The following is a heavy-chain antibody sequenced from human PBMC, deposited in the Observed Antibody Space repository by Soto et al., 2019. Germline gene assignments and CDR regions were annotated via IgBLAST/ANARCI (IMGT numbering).Heavy chain of an antibody. J-gene: IGHJ4*02. V-gene: IGHV5-51*01. CDR1: GYRFTRHW. CDR2: IYPADSDA. Sequence: ENLQISCKADGYRFTRHWIGWVRQVPGRGLEWVAVIYPADSDARYSPSFRGRGTISVDISINTVYLQWRSLKASDTAIYFCSRQHIVTSPVRCVPFFSGGEGT. CDR3: SRQHIVTSPVRCVPFFS. D-gene: IGHD2-21*01.